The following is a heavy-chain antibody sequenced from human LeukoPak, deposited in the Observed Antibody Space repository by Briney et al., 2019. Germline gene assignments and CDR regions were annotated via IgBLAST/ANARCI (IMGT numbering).Heavy chain of an antibody. CDR3: ARFDL. CDR1: GFTFSSYW. Sequence: GGSLRLSCAASGFTFSSYWMSWVRQAPGKGLEWVGRTRNKANSYTTEYAASVKGRFTISRDDSKNSLYLQMNSLKTEDTAVYYCARFDLWGRGTLVTVSS. CDR2: TRNKANSYTT. J-gene: IGHJ2*01. V-gene: IGHV3-72*01.